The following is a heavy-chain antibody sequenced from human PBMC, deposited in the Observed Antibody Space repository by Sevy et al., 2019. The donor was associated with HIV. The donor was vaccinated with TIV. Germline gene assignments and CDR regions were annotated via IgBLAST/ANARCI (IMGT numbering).Heavy chain of an antibody. CDR3: ARGGPNQQQLDYFDH. D-gene: IGHD1-1*01. CDR2: SGST. CDR1: GFTFNIYS. J-gene: IGHJ4*02. Sequence: GSLRLSCAASGFTFNIYSMNWVRQAPGKGLECVAFSGSTNYNPSLKSRATTSVDTSKNQFSLKLSSVTAADTAIYYCARGGPNQQQLDYFDHWGQGTLVTVSS. V-gene: IGHV4-59*01.